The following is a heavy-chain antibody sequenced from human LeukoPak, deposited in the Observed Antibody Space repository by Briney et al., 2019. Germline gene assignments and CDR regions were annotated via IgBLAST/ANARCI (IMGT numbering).Heavy chain of an antibody. D-gene: IGHD4/OR15-4a*01. J-gene: IGHJ6*03. CDR3: AKDLTTYYYYMDV. CDR1: GFTFSSYG. Sequence: PGGSLRLSCAASGFTFSSYGMHWVRQAPGKGLEWVAFIRYDGSNKYYADSVKGRFTISRDNSKNTLYLQMNSLRAEDTAVYYCAKDLTTYYYYMDVWGKGTTVTVSS. CDR2: IRYDGSNK. V-gene: IGHV3-30*02.